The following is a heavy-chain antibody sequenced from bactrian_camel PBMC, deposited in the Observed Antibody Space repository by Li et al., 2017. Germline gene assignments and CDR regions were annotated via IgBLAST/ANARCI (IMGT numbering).Heavy chain of an antibody. J-gene: IGHJ6*01. D-gene: IGHD2*01. Sequence: HVQLVESGGGSVQAGGSLRLSCAASGYTSNMYCMAWFRQAPGNEREGVAAIDSVGSTQYADSGKGRFTISKDNARKTVYLQMNSRQHEDTAMYYCAAGLKWCRQGYPTADFRYLGQGTQVTVS. CDR3: AAGLKWCRQGYPTADFRY. CDR1: GYTSNMYC. V-gene: IGHV3S53*01. CDR2: IDSVGST.